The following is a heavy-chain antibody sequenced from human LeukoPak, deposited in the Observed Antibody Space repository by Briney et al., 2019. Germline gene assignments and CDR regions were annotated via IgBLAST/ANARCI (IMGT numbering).Heavy chain of an antibody. J-gene: IGHJ4*02. Sequence: GGSLRLSCAASGFTFSSYAMSWVRQAPGKGLEWVSAISGSGGSTYYADSVKGRVTISRDNSNHTLYLQMNSLRAEDTAVYYCAKDERQGLQQLVLGFDYWGQGTLVTVSS. CDR3: AKDERQGLQQLVLGFDY. CDR2: ISGSGGST. V-gene: IGHV3-23*01. CDR1: GFTFSSYA. D-gene: IGHD6-13*01.